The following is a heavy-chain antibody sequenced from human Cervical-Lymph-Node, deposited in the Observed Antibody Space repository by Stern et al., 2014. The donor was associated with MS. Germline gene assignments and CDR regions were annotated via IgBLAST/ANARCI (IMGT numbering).Heavy chain of an antibody. Sequence: VQLVQSGAEVKKPGASVKVSCQASGYTFTSYGISWGRQAHGQGLEWMGWIIAYNGNTNYAQKRQGRVTMTTDTATSTAYMELRSLRSDDTAVYYCARGLLGSENAFDIWGQGTMVTVSS. CDR2: IIAYNGNT. CDR3: ARGLLGSENAFDI. CDR1: GYTFTSYG. V-gene: IGHV1-18*01. D-gene: IGHD2-15*01. J-gene: IGHJ3*02.